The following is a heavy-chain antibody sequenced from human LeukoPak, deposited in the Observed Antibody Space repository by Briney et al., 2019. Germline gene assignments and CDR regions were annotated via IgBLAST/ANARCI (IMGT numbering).Heavy chain of an antibody. CDR2: INPSGGST. Sequence: ASVKVSCKASGYTFTSYYMHWVRQAPGQGLEWMGIINPSGGSTSYAQKFQGRVTMTRDTSTSTVYMELSSLRSEDTAVYYCAGAQWELLRQGGAFDIWGQGTMVTVSS. CDR3: AGAQWELLRQGGAFDI. D-gene: IGHD1-26*01. V-gene: IGHV1-46*01. J-gene: IGHJ3*02. CDR1: GYTFTSYY.